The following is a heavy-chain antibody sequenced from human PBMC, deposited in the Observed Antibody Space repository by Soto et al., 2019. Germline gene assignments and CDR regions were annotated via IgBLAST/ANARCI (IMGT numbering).Heavy chain of an antibody. CDR3: AKREGNTYGLFH. V-gene: IGHV3-74*01. Sequence: EVQLVESGGGLVQPGGSLRLSCAASGFSFSNYWIHWVRQAPGKGLVWVSRIKTDGSSTDYAASVTGRFTISRDNAKNTLYLQMNSLTAEDTAVYYCAKREGNTYGLFHWGQGTLVTVSS. CDR1: GFSFSNYW. J-gene: IGHJ4*02. D-gene: IGHD5-18*01. CDR2: IKTDGSST.